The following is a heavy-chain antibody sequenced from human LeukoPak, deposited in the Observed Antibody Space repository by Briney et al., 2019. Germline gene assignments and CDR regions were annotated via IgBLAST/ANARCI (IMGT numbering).Heavy chain of an antibody. CDR2: IYTSGST. V-gene: IGHV4-4*07. Sequence: PSETRSLTCTVSGGSISSYYWSWIRQPAGKGLEWIGRIYTSGSTNYNPSLKSRVTISVDKSKNQFSLKLSSVTAADTAVYYCARATRWVPFDYWGQGTLVTVSS. CDR1: GGSISSYY. D-gene: IGHD4-23*01. J-gene: IGHJ4*02. CDR3: ARATRWVPFDY.